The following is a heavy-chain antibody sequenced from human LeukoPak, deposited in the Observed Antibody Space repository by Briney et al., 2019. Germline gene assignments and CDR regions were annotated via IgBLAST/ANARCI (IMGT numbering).Heavy chain of an antibody. CDR1: GGSISSYY. J-gene: IGHJ3*02. CDR3: ARADYGDLLYAFDI. Sequence: SETLSLTCTVSGGSISSYYWSWIRQPPGKGLEWIGYIYYSGSTNYNPSLKSRVTISVDTSKNQFSLKLSSVTAADTAVYYCARADYGDLLYAFDIWGQGTMVTVSS. D-gene: IGHD4-17*01. CDR2: IYYSGST. V-gene: IGHV4-59*12.